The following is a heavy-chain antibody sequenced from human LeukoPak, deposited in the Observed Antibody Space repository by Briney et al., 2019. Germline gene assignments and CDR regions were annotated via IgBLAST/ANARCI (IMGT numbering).Heavy chain of an antibody. CDR1: GTSTSLSNW. CDR3: ARSYFGSGTFNGFDY. V-gene: IGHV4-4*02. CDR2: IYHSGTT. J-gene: IGHJ4*02. D-gene: IGHD3-10*01. Sequence: SETLSLTCTVSGTSTSLSNWWTWVRQPPGKGLEWIGEIYHSGTTNYNPSLKSRVTISLDKSRNQFSLNLNSVSAADTAVYYCARSYFGSGTFNGFDYWGQGTLVTVSS.